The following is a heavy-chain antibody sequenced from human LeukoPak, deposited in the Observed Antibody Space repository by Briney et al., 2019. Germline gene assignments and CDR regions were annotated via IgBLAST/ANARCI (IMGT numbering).Heavy chain of an antibody. V-gene: IGHV3-20*01. CDR3: ARDGPVGACGGWSFDI. CDR2: INWNGGST. J-gene: IGHJ3*02. Sequence: GGSLRLSCAASGFTFDDYGMSWVRQAPGKGLEWVSGINWNGGSTGYADSVKGRFTISRDNAKNSLYLQMNSLRAEDTALYHCARDGPVGACGGWSFDIWGQGTMVTVSS. CDR1: GFTFDDYG. D-gene: IGHD1-26*01.